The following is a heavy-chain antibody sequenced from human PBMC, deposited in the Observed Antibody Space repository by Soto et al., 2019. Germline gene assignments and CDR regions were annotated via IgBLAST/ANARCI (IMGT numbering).Heavy chain of an antibody. CDR1: GFTFSSYA. J-gene: IGHJ6*02. Sequence: PGGSLRLSCAASGFTFSSYAMSWVRQAPGKGLEWVSVISGSGGSTYYVDSVKGRFTISGDNSKNMLYLQMNSLRAEDTAVYYCAKPQSYDFWVPYYGMDVWGQGTTVTVSS. V-gene: IGHV3-23*01. D-gene: IGHD3-3*01. CDR2: ISGSGGST. CDR3: AKPQSYDFWVPYYGMDV.